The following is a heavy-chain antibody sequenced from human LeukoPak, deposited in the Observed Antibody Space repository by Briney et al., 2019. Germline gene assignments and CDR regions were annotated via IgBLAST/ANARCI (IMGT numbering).Heavy chain of an antibody. D-gene: IGHD6-6*01. CDR3: ARRLPGSIAGFDY. CDR2: ISHTGGT. J-gene: IGHJ4*02. V-gene: IGHV4-34*01. Sequence: SETLSLTCGLYGGSFSSHYWSWIREPPGEGLEWIGQISHTGGTIYNPSLKSRVTISVDTSKNQFSLKLSSVTAADTAVYYCARRLPGSIAGFDYWGQGTLVTVSS. CDR1: GGSFSSHY.